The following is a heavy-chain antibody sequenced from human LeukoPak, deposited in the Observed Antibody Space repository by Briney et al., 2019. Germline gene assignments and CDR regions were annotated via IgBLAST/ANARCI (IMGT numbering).Heavy chain of an antibody. CDR2: DNGDGSST. Sequence: GGSLRLSCAASGFTFSSYWMHWVRQAPGKGLVWVSRDNGDGSSTTYADSVKGRFTISRDNVKNTLYLQMNNLRVEDTAVYYCAKSIAVAGAMRDNWFDPWGQGTLVTVSS. V-gene: IGHV3-74*01. CDR3: AKSIAVAGAMRDNWFDP. D-gene: IGHD6-19*01. CDR1: GFTFSSYW. J-gene: IGHJ5*02.